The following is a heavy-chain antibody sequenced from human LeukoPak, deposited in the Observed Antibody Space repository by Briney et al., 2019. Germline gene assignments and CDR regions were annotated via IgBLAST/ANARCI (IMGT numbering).Heavy chain of an antibody. Sequence: LGASVKVSCKASGYTFTSYDINWVRQATGQGLEWMGWMNPNSGNTGYAQKFQGRVTMTGNTSISTAYMELSSLRSEDTAVYYCARVRAMITFGGVIDHFDYWGQGTLVTVSS. V-gene: IGHV1-8*01. CDR3: ARVRAMITFGGVIDHFDY. CDR2: MNPNSGNT. D-gene: IGHD3-16*02. J-gene: IGHJ4*02. CDR1: GYTFTSYD.